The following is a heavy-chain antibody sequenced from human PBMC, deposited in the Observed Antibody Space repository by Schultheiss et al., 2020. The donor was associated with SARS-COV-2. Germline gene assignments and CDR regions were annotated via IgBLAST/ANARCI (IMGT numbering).Heavy chain of an antibody. D-gene: IGHD3-9*01. J-gene: IGHJ5*02. V-gene: IGHV4-34*01. Sequence: GSLRLSCAVYGGSFSDYFWSWIRQPPGKGLEWIGEINHSGGTNYNPSLKSRVTISVDTSKNQFSLKLSSVTAADTAVYYCARQGISRYFETSDPWGQGTLVTVSS. CDR2: INHSGGT. CDR3: ARQGISRYFETSDP. CDR1: GGSFSDYF.